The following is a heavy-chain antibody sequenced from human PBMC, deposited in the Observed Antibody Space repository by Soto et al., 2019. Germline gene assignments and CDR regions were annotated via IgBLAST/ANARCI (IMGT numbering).Heavy chain of an antibody. CDR1: GGSISSSSYY. CDR2: IYYSGST. D-gene: IGHD3-3*01. V-gene: IGHV4-39*01. J-gene: IGHJ5*02. CDR3: ARSRITIFGVVTVTRVVLGWFDP. Sequence: PSETLSLTCTVSGGSISSSSYYWGWIRQPPGKGLEWIGSIYYSGSTYYNPSLKSRVTISVDTSKNQFSLRLSSVTAADTAVYYCARSRITIFGVVTVTRVVLGWFDPWGQGTLVTVSS.